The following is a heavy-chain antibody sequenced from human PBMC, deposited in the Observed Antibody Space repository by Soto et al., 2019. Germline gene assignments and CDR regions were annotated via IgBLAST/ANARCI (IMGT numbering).Heavy chain of an antibody. CDR2: ISAYNGNT. D-gene: IGHD3-3*01. J-gene: IGHJ4*02. CDR3: AISFGVVIITQLDY. Sequence: ASVKVSCKASGYTFTSYGISWVRQAPGQGLEWMGWISAYNGNTNYAQKLQGRVTMTTDTSTSTAYMELRSLRSDDTAVYYCAISFGVVIITQLDYWGQGTLVTVSS. CDR1: GYTFTSYG. V-gene: IGHV1-18*01.